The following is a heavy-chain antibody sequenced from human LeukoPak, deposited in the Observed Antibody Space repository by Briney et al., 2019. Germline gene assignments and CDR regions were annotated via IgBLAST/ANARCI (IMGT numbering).Heavy chain of an antibody. D-gene: IGHD3-22*01. J-gene: IGHJ4*02. CDR3: AKDGGPYYYDSTPPAY. CDR2: ISGSGGST. CDR1: GFTFSSYS. V-gene: IGHV3-23*01. Sequence: PGGSLRLSCAASGFTFSSYSMNWVRQAPGKGLEWVSAISGSGGSTYYADSVKGRFTISRDNSKNTLYLQMNSLRAEDTAVYYCAKDGGPYYYDSTPPAYWGQGTLVTVSS.